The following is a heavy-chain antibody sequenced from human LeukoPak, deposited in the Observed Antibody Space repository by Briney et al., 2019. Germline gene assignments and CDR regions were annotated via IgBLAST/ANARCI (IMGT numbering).Heavy chain of an antibody. CDR3: AVGYSYGPDAFDI. CDR2: INPSGGST. D-gene: IGHD5-18*01. J-gene: IGHJ3*02. V-gene: IGHV1-46*01. Sequence: ASVKVSCKASGYTFTSYYMHWVRQAPGQGRERMGLINPSGGSTSYAQKFQGRVTMTRDTSTSTVYMELSSLRSEDTAVYYCAVGYSYGPDAFDIWGQGTMVTVSS. CDR1: GYTFTSYY.